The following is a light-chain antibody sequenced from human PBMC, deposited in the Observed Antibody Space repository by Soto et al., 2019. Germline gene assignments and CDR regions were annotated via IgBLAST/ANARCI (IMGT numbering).Light chain of an antibody. Sequence: QSVLTQPPSVSGAPGQRVTISCTGSSSNIGAGYDVHWYQQLPGPAPKLLIYGNSNRPSGVPYRFSGSKSGTSASLAITGLQAEDEADYYCQSYDSSLSGVGFGGGTKLTV. CDR1: SSNIGAGYD. CDR3: QSYDSSLSGVG. J-gene: IGLJ2*01. V-gene: IGLV1-40*01. CDR2: GNS.